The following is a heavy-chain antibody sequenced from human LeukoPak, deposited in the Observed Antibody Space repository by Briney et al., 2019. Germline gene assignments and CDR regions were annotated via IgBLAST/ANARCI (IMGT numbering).Heavy chain of an antibody. V-gene: IGHV3-23*01. J-gene: IGHJ4*02. CDR2: ISGSGDSI. Sequence: PGGPLRLSCGASGFTFSNYYMSWVRQAPGKGREGVSAISGSGDSIFSADSVKGRFTNSRHNSTTTLYVQMNSLRAEHTAVYYCAKSFLTGYSLFDSWGQGTLVTV. CDR1: GFTFSNYY. D-gene: IGHD3-9*01. CDR3: AKSFLTGYSLFDS.